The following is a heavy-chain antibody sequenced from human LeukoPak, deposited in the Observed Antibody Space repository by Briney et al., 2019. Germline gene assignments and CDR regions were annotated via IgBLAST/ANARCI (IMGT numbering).Heavy chain of an antibody. V-gene: IGHV1-2*02. CDR2: INPNSGGT. Sequence: ASVKVSCKASGYTFTGYYMHWVRQAPGQGLEWMGWINPNSGGTNYAQKLQGRVTMTTDTSTSTAYMELRSLRSDDTAVYYCARDHGYYDFWSGYSLPCDYWGQGTLVTVSS. D-gene: IGHD3-3*01. CDR1: GYTFTGYY. CDR3: ARDHGYYDFWSGYSLPCDY. J-gene: IGHJ4*02.